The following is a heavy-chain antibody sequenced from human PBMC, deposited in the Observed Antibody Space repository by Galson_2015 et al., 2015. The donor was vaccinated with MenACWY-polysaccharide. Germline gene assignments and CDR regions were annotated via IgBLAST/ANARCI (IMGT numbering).Heavy chain of an antibody. CDR3: AGIPSTMTSFGWFGP. CDR2: IFNRGGT. Sequence: TLSLPCRVSGGSISSAGSHWTWVRRHPGQGLEWIGNIFNRGGTNSNPSLKSRVTVSADRSNNQFSLKLTSLTAADTAVYYCAGIPSTMTSFGWFGPWGQGSLVTVSS. D-gene: IGHD4-17*01. CDR1: GGSISSAGSH. V-gene: IGHV4-31*03. J-gene: IGHJ5*02.